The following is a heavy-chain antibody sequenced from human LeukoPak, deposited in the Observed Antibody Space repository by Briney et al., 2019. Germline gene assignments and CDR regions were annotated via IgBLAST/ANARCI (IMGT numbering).Heavy chain of an antibody. J-gene: IGHJ4*02. V-gene: IGHV3-7*04. Sequence: GGSLRLSCAGSGFTFSYYWMNWVRQIPGKGLEWVANIKQDGTEKSYVGSVKGRFTISRDNAKKSLYLQLNSLRGDDTAIYYCAGGNGWLIDLWGQGTLVTVSS. D-gene: IGHD6-19*01. CDR1: GFTFSYYW. CDR3: AGGNGWLIDL. CDR2: IKQDGTEK.